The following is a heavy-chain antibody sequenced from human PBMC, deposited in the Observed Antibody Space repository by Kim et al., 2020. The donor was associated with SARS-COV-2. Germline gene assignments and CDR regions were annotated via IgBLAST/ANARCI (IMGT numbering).Heavy chain of an antibody. CDR2: TYYRSKWYN. D-gene: IGHD6-19*01. CDR3: ARDGTSVAGISYYYGMDV. Sequence: SQTLSLTCAISGDSVSSNSAAWNWIRQSPSRGLEWLGRTYYRSKWYNDYAVSVKSRITINPDTSKNQFSLQLNSVTPEDTAVYYCARDGTSVAGISYYYGMDVWGQGTTVTVSS. J-gene: IGHJ6*02. V-gene: IGHV6-1*01. CDR1: GDSVSSNSAA.